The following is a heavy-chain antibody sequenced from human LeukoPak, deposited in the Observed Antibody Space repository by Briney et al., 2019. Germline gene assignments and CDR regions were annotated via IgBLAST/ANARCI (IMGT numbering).Heavy chain of an antibody. V-gene: IGHV3-64D*06. Sequence: QPGGSLRLSCSASGFTFSSYAMHWVRQAPGKGLEYVSAISSNGGSTYYADSVKGRFTISRDNSKNTLYLQMSSLRAEDTAVYYCVKYQADLGSGSPFDYWGQGTLVTVSS. CDR3: VKYQADLGSGSPFDY. CDR1: GFTFSSYA. CDR2: ISSNGGST. J-gene: IGHJ4*02. D-gene: IGHD3-10*01.